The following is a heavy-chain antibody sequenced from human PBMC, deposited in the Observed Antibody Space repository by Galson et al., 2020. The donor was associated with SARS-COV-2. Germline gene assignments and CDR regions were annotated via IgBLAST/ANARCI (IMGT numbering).Heavy chain of an antibody. D-gene: IGHD3-10*01. J-gene: IGHJ4*02. CDR1: GFTLKYYA. CDR2: IDFNGRST. CDR3: ANAHAVQGVIINQWTLGY. Sequence: QLGESLKISCAASGFTLKYYAMSWVRQAPGKGLEWVSGIDFNGRSTFYADSVKGRFTISRDNSKSTLSLQMNTLRAEDSAVYYCANAHAVQGVIINQWTLGYWGRGTLVIVSS. V-gene: IGHV3-23*05.